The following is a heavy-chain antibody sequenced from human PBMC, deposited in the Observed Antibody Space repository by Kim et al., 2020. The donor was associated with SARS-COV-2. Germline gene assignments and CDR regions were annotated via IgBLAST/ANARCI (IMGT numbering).Heavy chain of an antibody. CDR3: ARDRVPAARSYYYYGMDF. J-gene: IGHJ6*02. D-gene: IGHD2-2*01. Sequence: KRRVTISVDTSKNQFSLKLSSVTAADTAVYYCARDRVPAARSYYYYGMDFWGQGTTVTVSS. V-gene: IGHV4-59*01.